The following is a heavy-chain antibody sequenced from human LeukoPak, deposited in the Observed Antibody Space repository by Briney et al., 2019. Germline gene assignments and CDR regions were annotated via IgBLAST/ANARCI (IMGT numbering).Heavy chain of an antibody. CDR1: GFTFSSKY. J-gene: IGHJ4*02. D-gene: IGHD6-13*01. Sequence: GGSLRLSCAASGFTFSSKYMSWVRQAPGKGLEWVSVIYSGGSTYYADSVKGRFTISRDNSKNTLYLQMISLRADDSAVYYWARVPYSSSWETYFDYWGQGTLVTVSS. CDR3: ARVPYSSSWETYFDY. V-gene: IGHV3-53*01. CDR2: IYSGGST.